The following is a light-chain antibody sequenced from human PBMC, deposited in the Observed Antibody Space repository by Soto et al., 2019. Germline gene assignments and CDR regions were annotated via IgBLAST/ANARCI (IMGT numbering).Light chain of an antibody. CDR2: DVN. Sequence: QSVLTQPASVSGSPGQSITISCTGTSSDVGGYNYVSWYQHHPGKAPKLLIYDVNNRPSGVSNRFSGSKSANTASLTISGLQAEDEADYYCTSYTRSNTYVFGTGTKLTVL. CDR3: TSYTRSNTYV. V-gene: IGLV2-14*01. J-gene: IGLJ1*01. CDR1: SSDVGGYNY.